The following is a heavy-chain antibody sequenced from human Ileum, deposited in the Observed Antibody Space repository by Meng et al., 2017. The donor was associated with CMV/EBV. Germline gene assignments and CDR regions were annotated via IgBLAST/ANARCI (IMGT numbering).Heavy chain of an antibody. CDR3: ARGPGASTREGFDH. D-gene: IGHD1-26*01. CDR2: FYSSDTY. CDR1: GGSINNYY. Sequence: QGQLQASCPGLVQPSEPLSLTCTVSGGSINNYYWSWIRQSAGKGLEWIGRFYSSDTYNYHPSLNSRVTMSLDTSKKQFSLILSSVTAADTARYYCARGPGASTREGFDHWGLGTLVTVSS. J-gene: IGHJ4*02. V-gene: IGHV4-4*07.